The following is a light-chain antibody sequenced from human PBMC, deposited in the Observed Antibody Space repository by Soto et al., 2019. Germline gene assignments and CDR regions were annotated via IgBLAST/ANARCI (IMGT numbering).Light chain of an antibody. CDR1: QSISRY. V-gene: IGKV3-20*01. CDR2: GAS. J-gene: IGKJ1*01. CDR3: QQYGSSPPT. Sequence: IVLTQAPGTLSLSPRVRNNRSCKASQSISRYLAWYQQKPGQGPRLLIYGASSRATGTPDRFSGSGSGTDFTLTINRLEPEDFALYYCQQYGSSPPTFGQGTKVDIK.